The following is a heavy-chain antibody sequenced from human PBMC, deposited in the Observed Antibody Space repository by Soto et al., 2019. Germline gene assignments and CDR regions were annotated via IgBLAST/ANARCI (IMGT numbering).Heavy chain of an antibody. J-gene: IGHJ3*01. Sequence: PGWSLRLSCASSVFTFISYNMNWVRQAPGKGLEWVSSISSSSSYIYYADSVKGRFTISRDNAKNSLYLQMNSLRAEDTAVYYCARVVHFDSSGFGLWGQGTMVTVSS. D-gene: IGHD3-22*01. V-gene: IGHV3-21*01. CDR3: ARVVHFDSSGFGL. CDR1: VFTFISYN. CDR2: ISSSSSYI.